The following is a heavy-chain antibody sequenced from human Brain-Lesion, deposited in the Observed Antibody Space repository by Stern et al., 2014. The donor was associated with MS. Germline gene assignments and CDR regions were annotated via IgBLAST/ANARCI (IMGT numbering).Heavy chain of an antibody. V-gene: IGHV4-31*03. Sequence: QVQLQESGPGLVKPSQTLPLTCTVSGGSINSGGYYWSWIRQYPGKGLGWIGYISYTGSAYYDPSLKSRLSMSIDTSKNQFSLNLNSVTAADTAVYYCARGARYSDSSGYYFYFDYWGQGTLVTVSS. CDR3: ARGARYSDSSGYYFYFDY. CDR2: ISYTGSA. D-gene: IGHD3-22*01. J-gene: IGHJ4*02. CDR1: GGSINSGGYY.